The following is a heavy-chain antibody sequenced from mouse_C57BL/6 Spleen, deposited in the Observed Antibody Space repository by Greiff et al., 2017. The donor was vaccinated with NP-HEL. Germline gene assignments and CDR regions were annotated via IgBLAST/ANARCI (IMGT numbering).Heavy chain of an antibody. J-gene: IGHJ3*01. CDR1: GSAFSSYW. V-gene: IGHV1-80*01. D-gene: IGHD3-1*01. CDR3: ARSGPLAWFAY. CDR2: IYPGDGDT. Sequence: VQLQQSGAELVKPGASVKISCKASGSAFSSYWMNWVKQRPGKGLEWIGQIYPGDGDTTSNGKFKGKATLTADKSSSTAYMPLSSLTSEDSAVYFCARSGPLAWFAYWGQGTLVTVSA.